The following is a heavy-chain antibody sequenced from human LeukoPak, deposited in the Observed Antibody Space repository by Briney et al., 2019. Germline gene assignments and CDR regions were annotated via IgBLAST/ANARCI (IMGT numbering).Heavy chain of an antibody. D-gene: IGHD6-19*01. CDR3: AKSAGGWYPNPILYYFDY. CDR1: GFSFNTYA. Sequence: HAGMSLRLSCAASGFSFNTYAMHWVRQALGKGLEWLAIISYDSNKRYYADSVKGRFTISRDNSKNTLYLQMTSLRVEDTAVYYCAKSAGGWYPNPILYYFDYWGQGALVTVSS. CDR2: ISYDSNKR. V-gene: IGHV3-30*04. J-gene: IGHJ4*02.